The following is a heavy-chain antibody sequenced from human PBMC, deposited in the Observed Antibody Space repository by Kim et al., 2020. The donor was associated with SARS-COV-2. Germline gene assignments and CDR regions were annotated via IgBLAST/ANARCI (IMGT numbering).Heavy chain of an antibody. V-gene: IGHV1-24*01. CDR3: ATTSQAAASWFDP. D-gene: IGHD2-2*01. J-gene: IGHJ5*02. Sequence: YAQKVQGRVTMTEDTSTDTAYMELSSLRSEDTAVYYCATTSQAAASWFDPWGQGTLVTVSS.